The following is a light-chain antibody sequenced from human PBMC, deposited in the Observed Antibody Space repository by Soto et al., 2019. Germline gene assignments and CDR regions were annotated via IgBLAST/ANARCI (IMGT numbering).Light chain of an antibody. V-gene: IGKV1-5*03. CDR3: QQYNSYSWT. J-gene: IGKJ1*01. CDR1: QSISNW. CDR2: KAS. Sequence: DIQMTQSPSTLSASVGDRVTITCRASQSISNWLAWYQQKPGKAPKLLIYKASSLESGVPSRFSGSGSGTKFTLTISSLQPDDFATYYCQQYNSYSWTCGQGTKVEIK.